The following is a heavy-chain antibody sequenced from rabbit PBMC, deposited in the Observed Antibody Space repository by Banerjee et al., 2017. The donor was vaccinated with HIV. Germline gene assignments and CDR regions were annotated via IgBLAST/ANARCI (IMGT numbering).Heavy chain of an antibody. V-gene: IGHV1S45*01. D-gene: IGHD8-1*01. Sequence: QEQLEESGGDLVKPGASLTLTCTASGFSFSSGYYMCWVRQAPGKGLEWIACIYTSSGSTYYASWAKGRFTISKTSSTTVTLQMTSLTAADTATYFCARYASNNYVNLNLWGPGTLVTVS. CDR1: GFSFSSGYY. CDR3: ARYASNNYVNLNL. CDR2: IYTSSGST. J-gene: IGHJ4*01.